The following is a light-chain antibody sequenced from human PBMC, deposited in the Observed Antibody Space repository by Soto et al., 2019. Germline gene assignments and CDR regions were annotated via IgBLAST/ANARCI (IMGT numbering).Light chain of an antibody. V-gene: IGKV3-20*01. Sequence: EIVLTQSPGTLSLSPGQGATLSCRASQSVSSNLAWYQQKPGQAPRLLVSGASSRATGIPDRFSGSGSGTDFTPTISRLEPEDFALYYCQQYGSSPLTFGGGTKVDIK. CDR1: QSVSSN. J-gene: IGKJ4*01. CDR2: GAS. CDR3: QQYGSSPLT.